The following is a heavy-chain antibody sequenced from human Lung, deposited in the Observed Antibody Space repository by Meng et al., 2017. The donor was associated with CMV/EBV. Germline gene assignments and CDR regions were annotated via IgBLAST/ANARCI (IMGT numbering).Heavy chain of an antibody. J-gene: IGHJ6*01. Sequence: SETLSLXCAVYGGSFSDYYWTWIRQPPGKGLEWIGEITHRGSSNYNPSLKSRVSASVDMSKKQFSLKLSSPTAADTAVYFCARGPHKNRYGRDSPRGFYYGMAVWXHGNXV. CDR2: ITHRGSS. CDR3: ARGPHKNRYGRDSPRGFYYGMAV. V-gene: IGHV4-34*01. CDR1: GGSFSDYY. D-gene: IGHD4-23*01.